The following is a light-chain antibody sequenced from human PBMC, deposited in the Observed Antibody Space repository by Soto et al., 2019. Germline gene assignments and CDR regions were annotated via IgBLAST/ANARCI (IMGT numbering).Light chain of an antibody. CDR1: QSVSSY. CDR2: DAS. CDR3: QQRSNWPPILT. V-gene: IGKV3-11*01. J-gene: IGKJ4*01. Sequence: EIVLTQSPATLSLSPGERATLSCRASQSVSSYLAWYQQKPGQAPRLLIYDASNRATGIPARFSGSGSGTDFTLTISSLEPEDFAVYYCQQRSNWPPILTFGGGTTVEIK.